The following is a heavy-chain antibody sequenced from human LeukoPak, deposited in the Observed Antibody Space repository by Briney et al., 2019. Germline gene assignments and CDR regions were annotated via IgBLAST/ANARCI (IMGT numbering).Heavy chain of an antibody. Sequence: GGPLRLSCAASGFTFSNYGMSWVRQAPGKGLEWVSGISGSGGSTHYADSVKGRFTISRDNSKNTLYLQMNSLRAEDTAVYYCADRGIQLWFDYWGQGTLVTVSS. CDR1: GFTFSNYG. CDR3: ADRGIQLWFDY. V-gene: IGHV3-23*01. CDR2: ISGSGGST. J-gene: IGHJ4*02. D-gene: IGHD5-18*01.